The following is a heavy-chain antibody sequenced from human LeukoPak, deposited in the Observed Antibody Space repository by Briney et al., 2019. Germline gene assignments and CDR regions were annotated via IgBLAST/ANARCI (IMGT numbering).Heavy chain of an antibody. CDR3: ARVSSSWLHFDY. V-gene: IGHV1-69*13. D-gene: IGHD6-13*01. CDR1: GGTFSSYA. CDR2: IIPIFGTA. J-gene: IGHJ4*02. Sequence: SVKVSCKASGGTFSSYAISWVRQAPGQGLEWMGGIIPIFGTANYAQKFQGRVTITADESTSTAYMELSSLRSEDTAVYYCARVSSSWLHFDYWGQGTLVTVSS.